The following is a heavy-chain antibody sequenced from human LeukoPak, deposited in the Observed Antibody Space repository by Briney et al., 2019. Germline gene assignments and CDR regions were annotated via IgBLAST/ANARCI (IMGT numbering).Heavy chain of an antibody. Sequence: GASVKVSCKASGGTFSSYTISWVRQAPGRGLEWMGRIIPILGIANYAQKFQGRVTITADKSTSTAYMELSSLRSEDTAVYYCARALVEWPADYWGQGTLVTVSS. J-gene: IGHJ4*02. CDR1: GGTFSSYT. V-gene: IGHV1-69*02. CDR3: ARALVEWPADY. D-gene: IGHD3-3*01. CDR2: IIPILGIA.